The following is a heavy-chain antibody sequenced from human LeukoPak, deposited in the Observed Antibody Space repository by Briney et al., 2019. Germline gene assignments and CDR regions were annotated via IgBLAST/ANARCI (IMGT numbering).Heavy chain of an antibody. D-gene: IGHD3-10*01. Sequence: GGSLRLSCAASGFTFDDYVMHWVRQAPGKGLEWVSLISGDGGSTYYADSVKGRFTISRDNSKNSLYLQMNSLRTEDTALYYCAKDMWRFGELDYDYWGQGTLVTVSS. J-gene: IGHJ4*02. V-gene: IGHV3-43*02. CDR3: AKDMWRFGELDYDY. CDR1: GFTFDDYV. CDR2: ISGDGGST.